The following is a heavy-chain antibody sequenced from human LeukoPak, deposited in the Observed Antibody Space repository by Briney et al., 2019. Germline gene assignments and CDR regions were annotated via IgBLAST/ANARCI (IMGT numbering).Heavy chain of an antibody. J-gene: IGHJ4*02. CDR1: GFTFSTYG. CDR2: IGYDGTNK. CDR3: AKTGEVLFDY. V-gene: IGHV3-30*02. D-gene: IGHD2-21*01. Sequence: GGSLRLSCAASGFTFSTYGMHWVCQAPGRGLEWVAFIGYDGTNKHYIDSVKGRFIISRDNSKNTLYLQMNSLRTEDTAVYYCAKTGEVLFDYWGQGTLVTVSS.